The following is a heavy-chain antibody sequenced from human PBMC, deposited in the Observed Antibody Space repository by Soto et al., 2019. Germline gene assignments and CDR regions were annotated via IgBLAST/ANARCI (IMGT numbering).Heavy chain of an antibody. CDR2: INHSGST. D-gene: IGHD2-15*01. J-gene: IGHJ4*02. CDR1: GGSFSGYY. Sequence: SETLSLTCAVYGGSFSGYYWSWIRQPPGKGLEWIGEINHSGSTNYNPSLKSRVTISVDTSKNQFSLKLSSVTAADTAVYYCARGYCSGGSCRTVFDYWGQGTLVTVSS. V-gene: IGHV4-34*01. CDR3: ARGYCSGGSCRTVFDY.